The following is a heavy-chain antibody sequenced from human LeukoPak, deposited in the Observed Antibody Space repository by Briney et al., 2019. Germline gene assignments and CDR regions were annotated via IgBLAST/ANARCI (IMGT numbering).Heavy chain of an antibody. J-gene: IGHJ5*02. D-gene: IGHD3-10*01. Sequence: PSETLSLTCTVSGGSISSNNYWGWIRQPPGKGLKWIGSIYYSGSTYYNPSLKSRVTISVDTSKNQFSLKLNSVTAADTAVYYCARNRYYYGSGNYGVPNWFDPWGQGTLVTVSS. V-gene: IGHV4-39*01. CDR1: GGSISSNNY. CDR2: IYYSGST. CDR3: ARNRYYYGSGNYGVPNWFDP.